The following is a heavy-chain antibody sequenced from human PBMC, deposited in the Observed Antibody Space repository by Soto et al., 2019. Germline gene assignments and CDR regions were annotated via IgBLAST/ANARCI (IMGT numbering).Heavy chain of an antibody. CDR3: ARRGGFGELLSP. J-gene: IGHJ5*02. D-gene: IGHD3-10*01. V-gene: IGHV5-10-1*01. CDR1: GYNFNNYW. Sequence: PGESLKISCKGSGYNFNNYWINWVRQMPGKGLEWMGKIDPSDSYTKYSPSFQGHVTISVDKSNSTAYLQWSRLKASDTAMYYCARRGGFGELLSPWGQGTQVTVSS. CDR2: IDPSDSYT.